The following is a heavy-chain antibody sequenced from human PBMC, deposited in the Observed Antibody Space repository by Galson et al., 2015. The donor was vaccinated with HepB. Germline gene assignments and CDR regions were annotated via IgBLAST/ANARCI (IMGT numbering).Heavy chain of an antibody. CDR2: TYYRSKWYN. CDR3: ARGWSSGYYYGLDY. CDR1: GDSVSSNSAA. V-gene: IGHV6-1*01. D-gene: IGHD3-22*01. Sequence: CAISGDSVSSNSAAWNWIRQSPSRGLEWLGRTYYRSKWYNDYAVSVKSRITINPDASKNQFSLQLNSVTPEDTAVYYCARGWSSGYYYGLDYWGQGTLVTVSS. J-gene: IGHJ4*02.